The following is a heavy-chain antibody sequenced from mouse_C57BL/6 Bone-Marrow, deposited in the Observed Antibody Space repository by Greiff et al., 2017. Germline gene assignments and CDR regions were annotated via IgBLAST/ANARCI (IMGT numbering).Heavy chain of an antibody. V-gene: IGHV1-82*01. CDR3: ARGAIYFDY. J-gene: IGHJ2*01. CDR2: IYPGDGDT. CDR1: GYAFSSSW. Sequence: QVQLQQSGPELVKPGASVKISCKASGYAFSSSWMNWVKQRPGKGLEWIGRIYPGDGDTNYNGKFKGKATLTADKSSSTAYMQLSSLTSEEAAVYFCARGAIYFDYWGQGTTLTVSS.